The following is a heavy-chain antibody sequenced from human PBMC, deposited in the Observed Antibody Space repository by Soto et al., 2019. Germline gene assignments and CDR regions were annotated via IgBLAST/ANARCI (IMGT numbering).Heavy chain of an antibody. Sequence: QVQLVESGGGVVQPGRSLRLSCAASGFTLSSYAMHWVRQAPGKGLEWVAVISYDGSNKYYADSVKGRFTISRDNSKNTLYLQMYSLRAEDTAVYYCARGRGPYYDSSGSLGYWGQGTLVTVSS. CDR2: ISYDGSNK. V-gene: IGHV3-30-3*01. J-gene: IGHJ4*02. D-gene: IGHD3-22*01. CDR3: ARGRGPYYDSSGSLGY. CDR1: GFTLSSYA.